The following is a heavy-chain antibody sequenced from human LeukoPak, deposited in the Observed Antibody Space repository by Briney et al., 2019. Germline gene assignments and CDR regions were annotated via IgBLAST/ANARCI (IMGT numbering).Heavy chain of an antibody. Sequence: SETLSLTCTVSGGSICTHYCIWIRQPPGKGLEWIGYIYYSGSTNYNPSLKSRVTISVDTSKNQFSLKLSSVTAADTAMYYCERDGSARYYFDYWGQGTLVTVSS. CDR3: ERDGSARYYFDY. V-gene: IGHV4-59*11. J-gene: IGHJ4*02. CDR1: GGSICTHY. CDR2: IYYSGST.